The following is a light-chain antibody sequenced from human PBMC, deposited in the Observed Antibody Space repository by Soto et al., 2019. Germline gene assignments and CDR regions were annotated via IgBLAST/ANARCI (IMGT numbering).Light chain of an antibody. CDR1: ASTIGRNY. J-gene: IGLJ1*01. V-gene: IGLV1-47*01. CDR2: RNS. CDR3: AAWDDNLSGFYV. Sequence: QSVLTQSPSASGTPGQRVTISCSGSASTIGRNYVYWYQQLPGMAPKLLIYRNSQRPSEVPDRFSGSKSGTSASLAISWLRSEYEADYYCAAWDDNLSGFYVFGAGTKLTVL.